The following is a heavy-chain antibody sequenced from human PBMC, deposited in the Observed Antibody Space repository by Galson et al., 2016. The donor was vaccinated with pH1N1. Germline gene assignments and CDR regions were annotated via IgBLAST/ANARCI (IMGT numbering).Heavy chain of an antibody. V-gene: IGHV1-46*03. Sequence: SVKVSCKASGYRFSGYYMHWVRQAPGQGLEWMGIINPSDGTTTSAQNFQGRITLTRDTSTSTVYMDLSRLRSEDTAVYYCAQYCTSTTCPPHGMDVWGQGTSVSVSS. D-gene: IGHD2-2*01. CDR3: AQYCTSTTCPPHGMDV. J-gene: IGHJ6*02. CDR2: INPSDGTT. CDR1: GYRFSGYY.